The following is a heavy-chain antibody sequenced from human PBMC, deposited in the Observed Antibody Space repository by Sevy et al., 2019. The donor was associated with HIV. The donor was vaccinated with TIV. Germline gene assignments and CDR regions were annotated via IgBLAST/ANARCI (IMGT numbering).Heavy chain of an antibody. CDR1: GFTFGNYA. CDR2: ISVSGVDT. D-gene: IGHD3-10*01. CDR3: AKDLQRAYGSGRSDC. Sequence: GGSLRLSCAASGFTFGNYAMSWVRQAPGKGLEWVSGISVSGVDTYHADSVKGRFTISRDNSKNTLYLQMSSLRAEDTAIYYCAKDLQRAYGSGRSDCWGQGTLVTVSS. V-gene: IGHV3-23*01. J-gene: IGHJ4*02.